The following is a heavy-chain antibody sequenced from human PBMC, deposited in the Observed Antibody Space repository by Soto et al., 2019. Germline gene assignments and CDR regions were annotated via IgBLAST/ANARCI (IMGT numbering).Heavy chain of an antibody. CDR3: ARDYDSSGDY. CDR2: IYYSGST. CDR1: GGSISTSSYF. D-gene: IGHD3-22*01. Sequence: QLQLQESGPGLVKPSETLSLTCTVSGGSISTSSYFWGWIRQPPGKGLEWIGSIYYSGSTYYNPSLKSRVTISVDTSKNQFSLNLSSVTAADTAVYYCARDYDSSGDYWGQGTLVTVSS. J-gene: IGHJ4*02. V-gene: IGHV4-39*01.